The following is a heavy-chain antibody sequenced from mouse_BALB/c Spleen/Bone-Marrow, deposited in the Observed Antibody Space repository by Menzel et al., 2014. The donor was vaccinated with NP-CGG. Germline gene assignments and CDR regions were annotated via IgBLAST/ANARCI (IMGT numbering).Heavy chain of an antibody. Sequence: EVQPQQSGPGLVKPSQSLSLTCTVTGYSITSAYAWNWIRQFPGNNLEWMGYISSSGLTSYNPSLKGRISIARDTSKNQFFLQLNSVTTEDTATYYCARSGNFFDFWGQGTTLTVSS. CDR3: ARSGNFFDF. CDR1: GYSITSAYA. J-gene: IGHJ2*01. D-gene: IGHD1-3*01. CDR2: ISSSGLT. V-gene: IGHV3-2*02.